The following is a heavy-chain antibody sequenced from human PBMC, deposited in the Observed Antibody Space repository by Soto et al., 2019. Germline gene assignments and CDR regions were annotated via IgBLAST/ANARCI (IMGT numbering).Heavy chain of an antibody. D-gene: IGHD5-18*01. CDR2: ISYDENNK. J-gene: IGHJ5*02. CDR1: GFTFRSYH. Sequence: QPGGSLRLSCAASGFTFRSYHMHWVRQAPGKGLEWVASISYDENNKYYTDSVKGRFTISRDNSKNTLYLQMNSLRDEDTAVYYCARVMDAAMASKDNWFDPWGQGTLVTVS. CDR3: ARVMDAAMASKDNWFDP. V-gene: IGHV3-30-3*01.